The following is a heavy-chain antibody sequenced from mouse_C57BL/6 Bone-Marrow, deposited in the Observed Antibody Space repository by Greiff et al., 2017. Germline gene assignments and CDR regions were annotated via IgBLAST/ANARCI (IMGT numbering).Heavy chain of an antibody. V-gene: IGHV7-3*01. D-gene: IGHD1-1*01. J-gene: IGHJ2*01. CDR1: GFTFTDYY. CDR3: ARSPLITTVVDFYYFDY. CDR2: IRNKANGYTT. Sequence: EVQLVESGGGLVQPGGSLSLSCAASGFTFTDYYMSWVRQPPGKALEWLGFIRNKANGYTTEYSASVKGRFTISRDNSQSILYLQMNALRAEDSATYYCARSPLITTVVDFYYFDYWGQGTTLTVSS.